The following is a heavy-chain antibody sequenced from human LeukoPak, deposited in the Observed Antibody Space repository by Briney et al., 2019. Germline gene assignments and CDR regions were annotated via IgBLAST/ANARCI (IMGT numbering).Heavy chain of an antibody. D-gene: IGHD2-15*01. CDR1: GFTLSSYS. J-gene: IGHJ4*02. Sequence: GGSLRLSCAASGFTLSSYSMYWVRQAPGKGLEWVSSISSSSRYIYYADSVRGRFTISRDNAKNSLYLQMNSLRAEDTAVYYCARDCSGGSCSFDYWGQGTLVTVSS. CDR2: ISSSSRYI. CDR3: ARDCSGGSCSFDY. V-gene: IGHV3-21*01.